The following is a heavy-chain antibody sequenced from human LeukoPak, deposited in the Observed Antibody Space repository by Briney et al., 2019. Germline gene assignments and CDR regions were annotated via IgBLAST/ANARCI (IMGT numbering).Heavy chain of an antibody. D-gene: IGHD3-22*01. CDR2: INPSGGST. CDR1: GYTFTSYY. Sequence: ASVKVSCKASGYTFTSYYMHWVRQAPGQGLEWMGIINPSGGSTSYAQKFQGRVTITADESTSTAYMELSSLRSEDTAVYYCARNYYDSSGYYSPPDYWGQGTLVTVSS. V-gene: IGHV1-46*01. J-gene: IGHJ4*02. CDR3: ARNYYDSSGYYSPPDY.